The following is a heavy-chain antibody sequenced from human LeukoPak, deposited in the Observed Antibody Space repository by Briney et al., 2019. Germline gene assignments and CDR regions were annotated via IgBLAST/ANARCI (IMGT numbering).Heavy chain of an antibody. CDR3: VKGGHKLDIQTTHYYYGLDV. V-gene: IGHV3-74*03. Sequence: GGSLRLSCVASGFTLSDHWMYWVRQGPGRGLAHVSRIESDASRATYADSVKGRFTISRDDAKNTMYLQVNSLRGEDTAVYYCVKGGHKLDIQTTHYYYGLDVWGQGTMVTVSS. CDR2: IESDASRA. CDR1: GFTLSDHW. J-gene: IGHJ6*02. D-gene: IGHD4-17*01.